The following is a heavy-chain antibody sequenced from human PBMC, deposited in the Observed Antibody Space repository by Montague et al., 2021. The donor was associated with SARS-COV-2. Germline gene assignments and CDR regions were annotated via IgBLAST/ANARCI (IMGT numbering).Heavy chain of an antibody. CDR3: AKEREVVRAARTLVGFGL. CDR2: ISHSGTA. D-gene: IGHD2-2*01. J-gene: IGHJ3*01. V-gene: IGHV4-34*01. CDR1: GGSFSIYY. Sequence: SETLSLTCAVYGGSFSIYYWSWLRQSPRSGLEWIADISHSGTANXNPSLKSRVSVSVDTSKNQLTLKLTSVTAADTAMYYCAKEREVVRAARTLVGFGLWGQGTMVTVSS.